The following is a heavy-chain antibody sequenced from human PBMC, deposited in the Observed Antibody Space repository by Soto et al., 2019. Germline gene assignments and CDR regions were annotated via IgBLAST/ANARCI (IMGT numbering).Heavy chain of an antibody. CDR3: ARTKDTAMGTREYYFDY. Sequence: PGESLKISCKGSGYSFTSYWIGWVRQMPGKGLEWMGIIYPGDSDTRYGPSFQGQVTISADKSISTAYLQWSSLKASDTAMYYCARTKDTAMGTREYYFDYWGQGTLVTVSS. CDR2: IYPGDSDT. J-gene: IGHJ4*02. V-gene: IGHV5-51*01. CDR1: GYSFTSYW. D-gene: IGHD5-18*01.